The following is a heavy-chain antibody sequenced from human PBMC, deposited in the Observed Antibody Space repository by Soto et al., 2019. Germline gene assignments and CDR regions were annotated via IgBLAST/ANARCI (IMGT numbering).Heavy chain of an antibody. Sequence: GGSLRLSCAASGFTFSSYAMSWVRQAPGKGLEWVSAISGSGGSTYYADSVKGRFTISRDNSKNTLYLQMNSLRAEDTAVYYCAKDPLAKVTYYDILTGYYPSWFDPWAQGTLVTVSS. CDR1: GFTFSSYA. D-gene: IGHD3-9*01. J-gene: IGHJ5*02. V-gene: IGHV3-23*01. CDR3: AKDPLAKVTYYDILTGYYPSWFDP. CDR2: ISGSGGST.